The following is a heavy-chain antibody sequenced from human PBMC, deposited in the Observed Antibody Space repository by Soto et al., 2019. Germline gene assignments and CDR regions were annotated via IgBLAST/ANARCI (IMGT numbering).Heavy chain of an antibody. Sequence: GSSVKVSCKASGYTFTNYGITWVRQAPGQGLEWMGWISAYNGDTHYTQRLQGRVTMTRDTSTSTVYMELSSLRSEDTAVYYCARDSSGWNDYWGQGTLVTSPQ. CDR3: ARDSSGWNDY. CDR2: ISAYNGDT. V-gene: IGHV1-18*01. J-gene: IGHJ4*02. D-gene: IGHD6-19*01. CDR1: GYTFTNYG.